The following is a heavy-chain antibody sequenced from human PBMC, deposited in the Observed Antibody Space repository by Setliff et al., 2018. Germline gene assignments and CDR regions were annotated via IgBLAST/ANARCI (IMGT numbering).Heavy chain of an antibody. CDR1: GGTLSSYA. J-gene: IGHJ4*02. D-gene: IGHD2-15*01. CDR2: ISAYNGNT. Sequence: GASVKVSCKASGGTLSSYAISWVRQAPGQGLEWMGWISAYNGNTNYAQKLQGRVTMTTDTSTSTAYMELRSLRSDDTAVYYCARDLVGYCSGGSCYDWDYWGQGTLVTVSS. V-gene: IGHV1-18*01. CDR3: ARDLVGYCSGGSCYDWDY.